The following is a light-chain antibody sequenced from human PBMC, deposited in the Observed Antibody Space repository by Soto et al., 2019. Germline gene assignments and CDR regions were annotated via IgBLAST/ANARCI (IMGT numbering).Light chain of an antibody. CDR1: SSDVGGYNY. J-gene: IGLJ2*01. V-gene: IGLV2-11*01. CDR3: CSYAGSYTFF. CDR2: DVS. Sequence: QSALTQPRSVSGSPGQSVTISCTGTSSDVGGYNYVSWYQQHPGKPPKLMIYDVSKRPSGVTDRFSGSKSGNTASLTISGLQADDEADYYCCSYAGSYTFFFGGGTKLTVL.